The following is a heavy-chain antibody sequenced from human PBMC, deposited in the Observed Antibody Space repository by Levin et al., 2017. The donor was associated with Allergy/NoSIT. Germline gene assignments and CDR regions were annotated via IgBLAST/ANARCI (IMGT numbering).Heavy chain of an antibody. CDR1: GFTFSSYG. Sequence: GGSLRLSCAASGFTFSSYGMHWVRQAPGKGLEWVAVISYDGSNKYYADSVKGRFTISRDNSKNTLYLQMNSLRAEDTAVYYCAKDSGPHDYWGQGTLVTVSS. CDR3: AKDSGPHDY. D-gene: IGHD6-25*01. J-gene: IGHJ4*02. V-gene: IGHV3-30*18. CDR2: ISYDGSNK.